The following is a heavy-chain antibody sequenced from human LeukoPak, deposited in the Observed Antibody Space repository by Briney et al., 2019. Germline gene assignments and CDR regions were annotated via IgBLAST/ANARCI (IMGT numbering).Heavy chain of an antibody. J-gene: IGHJ4*02. CDR1: GYTFTYYY. V-gene: IGHV1-46*01. CDR3: AREEDILTGSPTFGY. CDR2: INLIAGLT. Sequence: ASVKVSCKAPGYTFTYYYIHWLRQAPGEGPDWMGMINLIAGLTHFAPKFQGRVSMTRDTSTSTAYMELRSLRSDDTAVYYCAREEDILTGSPTFGYWGQGTLVTVSS. D-gene: IGHD3-9*01.